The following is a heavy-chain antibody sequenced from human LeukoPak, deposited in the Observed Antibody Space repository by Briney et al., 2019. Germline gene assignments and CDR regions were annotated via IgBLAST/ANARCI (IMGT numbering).Heavy chain of an antibody. V-gene: IGHV3-15*01. J-gene: IGHJ4*02. CDR2: IKSRTDGGTT. CDR1: GFTFNSYA. Sequence: KSGGSLRLSCAASGFTFNSYAMTWVRQAPGKGLEWVGRIKSRTDGGTTDDAAPVKGRFTISRDDSKNTLYLQMNSLKTEDTAVYYCTTDDPRWSYWGQGTLVTVSS. D-gene: IGHD4-23*01. CDR3: TTDDPRWSY.